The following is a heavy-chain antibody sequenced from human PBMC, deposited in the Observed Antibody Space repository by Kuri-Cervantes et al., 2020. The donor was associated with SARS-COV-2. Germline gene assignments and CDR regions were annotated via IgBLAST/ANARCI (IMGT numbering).Heavy chain of an antibody. CDR1: GGSISSSSYY. CDR2: IYYSGST. V-gene: IGHV4-39*07. D-gene: IGHD2-2*01. J-gene: IGHJ3*01. Sequence: GSLRLSCTVSGGSISSSSYYWGWIRQPPGKGLEWIGSIYYSGSTYYNPSLRSRVYISLDTSKNQFFLNVTSVTAADTAVYYCSRSRVPAAAALWGQGTMVTVSS. CDR3: SRSRVPAAAAL.